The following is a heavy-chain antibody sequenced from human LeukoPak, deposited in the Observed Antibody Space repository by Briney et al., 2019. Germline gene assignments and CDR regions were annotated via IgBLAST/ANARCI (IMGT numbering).Heavy chain of an antibody. CDR1: GFTFSDYS. CDR2: ISSTSAGI. D-gene: IGHD2-2*01. Sequence: GGSLRLSCTASGFTFSDYSMNWVRQAPGKGLEWVSYISSTSAGIYYADSVEGRFTVSRDNAKNSLYLQMNSLRAEDTAVYYCARHEGGRYCSSTSCSSVYFQHWGQGTLVTVSS. V-gene: IGHV3-48*04. J-gene: IGHJ1*01. CDR3: ARHEGGRYCSSTSCSSVYFQH.